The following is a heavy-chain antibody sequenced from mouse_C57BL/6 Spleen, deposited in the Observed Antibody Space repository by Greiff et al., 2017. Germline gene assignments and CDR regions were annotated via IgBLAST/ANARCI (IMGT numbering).Heavy chain of an antibody. CDR2: FYPGSGSI. J-gene: IGHJ1*03. CDR3: ARHGYYYGSSPYWYFDV. Sequence: QVQLKESGAELVKPGASVKLSCKASGYTFTEYTIHWVKQRSGQGLEWIGWFYPGSGSIKYNEKFKDKATLTADKSSSTVYMELSRLTSEDSAVXFCARHGYYYGSSPYWYFDVWGTGTTVTVSS. CDR1: GYTFTEYT. D-gene: IGHD1-1*01. V-gene: IGHV1-62-2*01.